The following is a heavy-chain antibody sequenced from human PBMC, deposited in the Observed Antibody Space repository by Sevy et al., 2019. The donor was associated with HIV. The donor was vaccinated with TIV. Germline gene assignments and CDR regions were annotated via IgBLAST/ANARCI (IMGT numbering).Heavy chain of an antibody. D-gene: IGHD4-17*01. V-gene: IGHV3-30*18. CDR3: AKVSDYGDYVPHFDY. CDR1: GFTFSSYG. CDR2: ISYDGSNK. J-gene: IGHJ4*02. Sequence: GGSLRLSCAASGFTFSSYGMHWVLQAPGKGLEWVAVISYDGSNKYYADSVKGRFTISRDNSKNTLYLQMNSLRAEDTAVYYCAKVSDYGDYVPHFDYWGQGTLVTVSS.